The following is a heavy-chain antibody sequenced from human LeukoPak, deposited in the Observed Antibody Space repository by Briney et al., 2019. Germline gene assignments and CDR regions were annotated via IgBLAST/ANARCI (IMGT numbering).Heavy chain of an antibody. J-gene: IGHJ4*02. D-gene: IGHD2-2*01. V-gene: IGHV3-23*01. Sequence: GGSLRLSCAASGFTFSSYGMSWVRQAPGKGLEWVSAISGSGGSTYYADSVKGRFTISRDNSKNTLYLQMNSLRAEDTAVYYCARDTIVVPAAMGYWGQGTLVTVSS. CDR1: GFTFSSYG. CDR2: ISGSGGST. CDR3: ARDTIVVPAAMGY.